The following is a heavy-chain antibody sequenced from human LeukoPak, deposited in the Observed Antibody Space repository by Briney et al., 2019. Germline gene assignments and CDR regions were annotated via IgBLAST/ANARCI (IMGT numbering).Heavy chain of an antibody. V-gene: IGHV3-30*18. CDR1: GFTFSSYG. Sequence: PGRSLRLSCAASGFTFSSYGMHWVRQAPGKGLEWVAVISYDGSNKYYADSVKGRFTISRDNSKNTLYLQMNSLRAEVTAVYYCAKDLIVVYAEANYYYYGMDVWGQGTTVTVSS. CDR3: AKDLIVVYAEANYYYYGMDV. D-gene: IGHD2-8*02. J-gene: IGHJ6*02. CDR2: ISYDGSNK.